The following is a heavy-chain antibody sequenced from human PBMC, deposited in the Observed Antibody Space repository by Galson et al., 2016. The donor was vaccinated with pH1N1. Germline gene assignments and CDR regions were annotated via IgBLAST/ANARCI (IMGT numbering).Heavy chain of an antibody. CDR3: ARQNDYGDYRGDAFDI. Sequence: QSGAEVKKPGESLKISCKGSGHKFTSSWIGWVRQMPGKGLEWMGIIYLGGSLIRYRPSFQGQVTISADKSVNIVYLEWGSLKASDTATYYCARQNDYGDYRGDAFDIWGQGTLVTVSS. D-gene: IGHD4-17*01. J-gene: IGHJ3*02. CDR2: IYLGGSLI. V-gene: IGHV5-51*01. CDR1: GHKFTSSW.